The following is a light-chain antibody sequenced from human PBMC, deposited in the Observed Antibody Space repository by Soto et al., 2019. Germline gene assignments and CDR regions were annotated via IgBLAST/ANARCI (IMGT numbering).Light chain of an antibody. V-gene: IGLV1-40*01. J-gene: IGLJ2*01. Sequence: QSVLTQPPSVSGAPGQRVIISCTGSTSDIGAGYDVNWYQQLPGTAPKFLIYDTSNRPSGVPDRFSGFKSGTSASLAITGLQAEDEADYYCQSYDSSLSAVVFGGGTKVTVL. CDR3: QSYDSSLSAVV. CDR2: DTS. CDR1: TSDIGAGYD.